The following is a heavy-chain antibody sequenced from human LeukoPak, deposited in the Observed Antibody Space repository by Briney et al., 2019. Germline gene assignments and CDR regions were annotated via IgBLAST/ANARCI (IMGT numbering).Heavy chain of an antibody. Sequence: ASETLSLTCTVSGGSISSYYWSWIRQPPGKGLEWIGYIYYSGTTNYNPSLKSRVTISVDTSKNQFSLNLSSVTAADTAVYYCARKSGTGWLFDYWGQGTLVTVSS. D-gene: IGHD6-19*01. V-gene: IGHV4-59*01. CDR1: GGSISSYY. CDR3: ARKSGTGWLFDY. J-gene: IGHJ4*02. CDR2: IYYSGTT.